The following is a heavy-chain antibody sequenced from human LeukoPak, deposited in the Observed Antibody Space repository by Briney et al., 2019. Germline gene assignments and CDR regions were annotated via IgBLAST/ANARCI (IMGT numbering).Heavy chain of an antibody. V-gene: IGHV3-23*01. D-gene: IGHD2-15*01. J-gene: IGHJ4*02. CDR2: VSVSGGHAYT. Sequence: PGGSLRLSCAASGFSFSNYAMSWVRQAPGKGLEWVSTVSVSGGHAYTYYADSVKGRFTISRDNSKNTLYLQMKSLRAEDTAVYYCAKFADCSGGSCYRNFDYWGQGTLVTVSS. CDR1: GFSFSNYA. CDR3: AKFADCSGGSCYRNFDY.